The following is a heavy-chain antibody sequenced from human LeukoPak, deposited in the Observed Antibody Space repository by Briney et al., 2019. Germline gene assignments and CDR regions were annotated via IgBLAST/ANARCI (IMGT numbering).Heavy chain of an antibody. CDR2: VDPEDGET. CDR1: GYTFTDYY. V-gene: IGHV1-69-2*01. J-gene: IGHJ4*02. Sequence: GASVKVSCKASGYTFTDYYMHWVQQAPGKGLEWMGRVDPEDGETIYAEKFQGRVTITADTSTDTAYMELSSLRSEDTAVYYCATGIQQQLVRDWGQGTLVTVSS. D-gene: IGHD6-13*01. CDR3: ATGIQQQLVRD.